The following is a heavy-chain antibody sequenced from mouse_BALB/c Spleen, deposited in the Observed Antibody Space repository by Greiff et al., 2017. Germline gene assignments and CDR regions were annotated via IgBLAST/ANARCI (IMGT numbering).Heavy chain of an antibody. CDR3: ARWGGGDLYAMDY. V-gene: IGHV1-9*01. Sequence: QVQLQQSGAELMKPGASVKISCKATGYTFSSYWIEWVKQRPGHGLEWIGEILPGSGSTNYNEKFKGKATFTADTSSNTAYMQLSSLTSEDSAVYYCARWGGGDLYAMDYWGQGTSVTVSS. J-gene: IGHJ4*01. CDR2: ILPGSGST. D-gene: IGHD3-3*01. CDR1: GYTFSSYW.